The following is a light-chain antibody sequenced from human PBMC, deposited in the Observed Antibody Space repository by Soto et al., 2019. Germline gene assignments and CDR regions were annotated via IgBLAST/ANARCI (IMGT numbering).Light chain of an antibody. J-gene: IGKJ5*01. CDR3: QQYDNLPPIT. Sequence: DIQMTQSPSSLSASVGARVTITCQASQDISNYLNWYQQKPGKAPKLLIYDASNLETGVPSRFSGSGSGTDFTFTISSLQPEDIATYYCQQYDNLPPITVGQGTRLEIK. CDR2: DAS. V-gene: IGKV1-33*01. CDR1: QDISNY.